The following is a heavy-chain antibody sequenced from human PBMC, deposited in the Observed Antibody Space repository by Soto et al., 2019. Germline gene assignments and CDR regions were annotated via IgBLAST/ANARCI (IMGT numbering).Heavy chain of an antibody. CDR1: GFTFSSYA. D-gene: IGHD3-22*01. CDR3: ARVPTYYYDSSGLD. V-gene: IGHV3-30-3*01. J-gene: IGHJ4*02. Sequence: PGGSLRLSCAASGFTFSSYAMHWVRQAPGKGLEWVAVISYDGSNKYYADSVKGRFTISRDNSKNTLYLQMNSLRAEDTAVYYCARVPTYYYDSSGLDWGQGTLVTVSS. CDR2: ISYDGSNK.